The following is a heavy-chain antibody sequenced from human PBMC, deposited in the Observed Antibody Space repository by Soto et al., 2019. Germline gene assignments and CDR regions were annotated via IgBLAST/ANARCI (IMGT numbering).Heavy chain of an antibody. Sequence: QVQLQESGPGLVKPSETLSLTCTVSGGSISSYYWSWIRQPPGKGLEWSGYIYYSGSTNYNPSLKSRVPTSVDTSKTQFSLKLSSVSAADTAVSYCVGAAAGGMDVWGQGTTVTVSS. D-gene: IGHD6-13*01. CDR2: IYYSGST. CDR1: GGSISSYY. V-gene: IGHV4-59*01. J-gene: IGHJ6*02. CDR3: VGAAAGGMDV.